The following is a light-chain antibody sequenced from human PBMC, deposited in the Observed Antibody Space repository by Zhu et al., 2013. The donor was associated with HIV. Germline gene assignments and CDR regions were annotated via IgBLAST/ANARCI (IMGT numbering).Light chain of an antibody. CDR1: QGISSA. CDR3: HQYYGAPQT. Sequence: AIQLTQSPSSLSASVGDRVTITCRASQGISSALAWYQQKPGKAPKLLIYDASTLQSGVPSRFSGSGSGTDFTLTISSLQAEDVAVYYCHQYYGAPQTFGRGTKVEL. CDR2: DAS. V-gene: IGKV1-13*02. J-gene: IGKJ1*01.